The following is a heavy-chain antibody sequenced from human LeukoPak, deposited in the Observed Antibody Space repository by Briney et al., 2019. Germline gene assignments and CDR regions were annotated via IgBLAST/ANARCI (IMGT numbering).Heavy chain of an antibody. CDR1: GYTFTSYG. D-gene: IGHD1-26*01. J-gene: IGHJ5*02. V-gene: IGHV1-69*13. Sequence: ASVKVSCKASGYTFTSYGISWVRQAPGQGLEWMGGINPIFDSANYAQKFQDRVTITADESTSTAYMELRSLRSEDTAVYYCAGWEWELLRNWFDPWGQGTLVTVSS. CDR2: INPIFDSA. CDR3: AGWEWELLRNWFDP.